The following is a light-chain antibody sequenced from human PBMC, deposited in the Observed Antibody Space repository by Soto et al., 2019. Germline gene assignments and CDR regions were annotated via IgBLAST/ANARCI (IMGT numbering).Light chain of an antibody. Sequence: EIVMTQSPATLSVSPGERATLSCRASQSVSSKLAWYQQKLGQGPRLLIYGASTRATGIPARFSGSGSGTEFTLTISSLQSEDFAVYYCQHYSTWLWTFGQGTKVEIK. V-gene: IGKV3-15*01. J-gene: IGKJ1*01. CDR3: QHYSTWLWT. CDR1: QSVSSK. CDR2: GAS.